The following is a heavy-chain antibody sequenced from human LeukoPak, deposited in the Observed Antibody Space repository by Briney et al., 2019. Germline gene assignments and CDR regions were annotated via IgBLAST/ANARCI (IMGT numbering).Heavy chain of an antibody. CDR2: INHSGST. Sequence: SETLSLTCAVYGGSFSGYYWSWIRQPPGKGLEWIGEINHSGSTNYNPSLKSRVTISVDTSKNQFSLKLSSVTAADTAVYYCARGLGYCSGGSCYVDYWGQGTLVTASS. CDR3: ARGLGYCSGGSCYVDY. J-gene: IGHJ4*02. CDR1: GGSFSGYY. D-gene: IGHD2-15*01. V-gene: IGHV4-34*01.